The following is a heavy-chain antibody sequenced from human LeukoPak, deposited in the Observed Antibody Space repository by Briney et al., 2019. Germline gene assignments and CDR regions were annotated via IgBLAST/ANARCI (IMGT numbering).Heavy chain of an antibody. D-gene: IGHD6-6*01. CDR1: GFTFGSYG. V-gene: IGHV3-30*02. CDR2: IRYDGSNK. CDR3: AKDHRDLSIAAHYYYYYYMDV. Sequence: GGSLRLSCAASGFTFGSYGMHWVRQAPGKGLEWVAFIRYDGSNKYYADSVKGRFTISRDNSKNTLYLQMNSLRAEDTAVYYCAKDHRDLSIAAHYYYYYYMDVWGKGTTVTVSS. J-gene: IGHJ6*03.